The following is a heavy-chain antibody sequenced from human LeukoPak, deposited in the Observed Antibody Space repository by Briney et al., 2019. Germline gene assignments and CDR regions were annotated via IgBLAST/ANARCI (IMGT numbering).Heavy chain of an antibody. J-gene: IGHJ3*02. D-gene: IGHD1-26*01. Sequence: GGSLRLSCAASGFTFSDYYMSWIRQAPGKGLEWVSYISSSSSTIYYADSVKGRFTISRDNAKNSLYLQMNSLRAEDTAVYYCXXXXXXVGATRHAFDIWGQGTMVTVSS. V-gene: IGHV3-11*04. CDR1: GFTFSDYY. CDR2: ISSSSSTI. CDR3: XXXXXXVGATRHAFDI.